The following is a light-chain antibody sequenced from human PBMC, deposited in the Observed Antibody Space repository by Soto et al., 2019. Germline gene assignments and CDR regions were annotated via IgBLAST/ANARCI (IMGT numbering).Light chain of an antibody. CDR1: QSVSSY. J-gene: IGKJ4*01. CDR2: DAS. V-gene: IGKV3-11*01. CDR3: QQRSNWLT. Sequence: EIVLTQSPATLSLSPGERATLSCRVSQSVSSYLAWYQQKPGQAPRLLIYDASNRATGIPARFSGSGSGTDFTLTISSLEPEDFAVYYCQQRSNWLTFGGGTKVDTK.